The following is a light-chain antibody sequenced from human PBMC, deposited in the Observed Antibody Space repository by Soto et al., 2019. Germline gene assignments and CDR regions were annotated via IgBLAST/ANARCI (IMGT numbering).Light chain of an antibody. V-gene: IGKV3-20*01. CDR2: GAS. CDR1: QSVSSN. CDR3: QQYGSSPT. J-gene: IGKJ5*01. Sequence: EVVMTQPPDTLSVSPGERAXLSCRASQSVSSNLAWYQQKPGQAPRLLIYGASSRATGIPDRFSGSGSGTDFTLTISRLEPEDFAVYYCQQYGSSPTFGQGTRLEIK.